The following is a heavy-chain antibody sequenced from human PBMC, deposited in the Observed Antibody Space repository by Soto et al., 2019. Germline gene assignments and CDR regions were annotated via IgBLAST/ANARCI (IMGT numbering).Heavy chain of an antibody. CDR3: AREEGDYYGSGSYPIDY. V-gene: IGHV3-33*01. CDR2: IWYDGSNK. CDR1: GFTFSSYG. D-gene: IGHD3-10*01. J-gene: IGHJ4*02. Sequence: QVQLVESGGGVVQPGRSLRLSCAASGFTFSSYGMHWVRQAPGKGLEWVAVIWYDGSNKYYADSVKGRFTISRDNSKNPLYLQMNSLRAEDTAVYYCAREEGDYYGSGSYPIDYWGQGTLVTVSS.